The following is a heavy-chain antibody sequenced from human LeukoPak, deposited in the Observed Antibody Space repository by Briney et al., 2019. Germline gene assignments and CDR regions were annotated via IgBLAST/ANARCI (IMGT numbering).Heavy chain of an antibody. J-gene: IGHJ4*02. Sequence: PGGSLRLSCAASGFTFSGSAMHWVRQASGKGLKWVGRIRSKANSYATAYAASVKGRFTISRDDSKNTAYLQMNSLKTEDTAVYYCIRPRGSTPGADYWGQGTLVTVSS. CDR1: GFTFSGSA. D-gene: IGHD2-15*01. CDR3: IRPRGSTPGADY. V-gene: IGHV3-73*01. CDR2: IRSKANSYAT.